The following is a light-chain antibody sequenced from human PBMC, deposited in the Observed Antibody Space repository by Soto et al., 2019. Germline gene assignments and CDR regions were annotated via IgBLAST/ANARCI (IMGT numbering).Light chain of an antibody. V-gene: IGLV2-14*02. CDR1: SSGVGSYNL. CDR2: EGS. CDR3: CSYTSSRTVV. J-gene: IGLJ2*01. Sequence: QSALTQPASVSGSPGQSITISCTGTSSGVGSYNLVSWYQQHPGKAPKLTIYEGSKRPSGVSNRFSGSKSGNTAALTISGLQAEDEADYYCCSYTSSRTVVFGGVTALTVL.